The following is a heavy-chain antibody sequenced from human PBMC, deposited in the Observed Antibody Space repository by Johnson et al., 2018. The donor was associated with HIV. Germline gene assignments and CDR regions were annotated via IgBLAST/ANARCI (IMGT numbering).Heavy chain of an antibody. Sequence: QVQLVESGGGVVQPGRSLRLSCAASGFTFSSYGMHWVRQAPGKGLEWVSVIYSAGSIYYADSVRGRFTISRDNSKNALYLQMNSLRVEDTAVYYCAKERGSGSYFDAFDLWGQGTMVTISS. J-gene: IGHJ3*01. CDR3: AKERGSGSYFDAFDL. D-gene: IGHD1-26*01. CDR2: IYSAGSI. CDR1: GFTFSSYG. V-gene: IGHV3-NL1*01.